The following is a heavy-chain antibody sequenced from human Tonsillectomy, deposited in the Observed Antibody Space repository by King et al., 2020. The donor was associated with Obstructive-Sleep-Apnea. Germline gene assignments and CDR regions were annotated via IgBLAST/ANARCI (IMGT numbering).Heavy chain of an antibody. D-gene: IGHD6-19*01. J-gene: IGHJ4*02. CDR1: GFTFDDYG. V-gene: IGHV3-20*01. CDR3: ARFGYASGCADY. CDR2: INWNGNNT. Sequence: QLVQSGGGVVRPGGSLILSCAASGFTFDDYGMTWVRQAPGKGLEWVSGINWNGNNTSYADSVKGRFTISRDNAKNSLYLQMNSLRAEDTALYHCARFGYASGCADYWGQGTLVTVSS.